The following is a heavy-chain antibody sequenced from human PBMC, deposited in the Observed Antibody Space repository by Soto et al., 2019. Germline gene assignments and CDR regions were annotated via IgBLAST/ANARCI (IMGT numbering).Heavy chain of an antibody. V-gene: IGHV1-69*01. CDR3: ARSQGSSTSLEIYYYYYYGMDG. D-gene: IGHD2-2*01. CDR1: GGTFSSYA. CDR2: IIPISGTA. J-gene: IGHJ6*02. Sequence: QVQLVQSGAEVKKPGSSVKVSCKASGGTFSSYAISWVRQAPGQGLEWMGGIIPISGTANYAKKFQGRVTITADESTRTAYMELSSLRSEDTAVYYCARSQGSSTSLEIYYYYYYGMDGWGQGTTVTVSS.